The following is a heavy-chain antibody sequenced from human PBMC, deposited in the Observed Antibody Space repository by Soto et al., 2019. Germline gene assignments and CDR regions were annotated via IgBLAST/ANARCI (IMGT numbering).Heavy chain of an antibody. CDR1: GYTFSSYA. J-gene: IGHJ6*02. CDR3: ASGAVVVAATIHYYYGMDV. CDR2: IIPIFGTA. Sequence: SVKVSCTASGYTFSSYAISWVRQAPGQGLEWMGGIIPIFGTANYAQKFQGRVTITADESTSTAYMELSSLRSEDTAVYYCASGAVVVAATIHYYYGMDVWGQGTTVTVS. D-gene: IGHD2-15*01. V-gene: IGHV1-69*13.